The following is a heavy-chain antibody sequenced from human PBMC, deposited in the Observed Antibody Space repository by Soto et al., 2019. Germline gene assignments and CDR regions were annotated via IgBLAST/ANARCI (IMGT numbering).Heavy chain of an antibody. Sequence: GASVKVSCKASGYTFTSYYMRWVRQAPGQGLEWMGVIEPSGGSRSYTQKFQGRVTMTRDTSTSTVYMELSSLKTEDTAVYYCTRVHIGGPADLDYWGQGTLVTVS. D-gene: IGHD1-26*01. J-gene: IGHJ4*02. V-gene: IGHV1-46*03. CDR3: TRVHIGGPADLDY. CDR1: GYTFTSYY. CDR2: IEPSGGSR.